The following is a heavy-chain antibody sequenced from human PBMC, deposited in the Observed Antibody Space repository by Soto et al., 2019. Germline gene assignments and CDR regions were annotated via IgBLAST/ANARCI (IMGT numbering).Heavy chain of an antibody. J-gene: IGHJ2*01. Sequence: QVQLVQSGAEVKKPGASVKVSCKASGYTFISYDINWVRQATGQGLEWMGWMNPNSGNTGYAQKFQGRVTMTSNTSISTAYMELSSLRAEDTAVYYCVRRGFSSSWGYWYFDLWGRGTLVTVSS. CDR2: MNPNSGNT. CDR3: VRRGFSSSWGYWYFDL. D-gene: IGHD6-13*01. CDR1: GYTFISYD. V-gene: IGHV1-8*01.